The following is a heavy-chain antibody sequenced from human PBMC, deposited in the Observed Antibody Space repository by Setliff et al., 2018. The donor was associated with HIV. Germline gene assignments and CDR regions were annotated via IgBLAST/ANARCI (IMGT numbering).Heavy chain of an antibody. D-gene: IGHD2-2*01. Sequence: SETLSLTCAVSGGSISSSHYWSWVRQTPVKGLEWIGEIYHSGSVNHNPSLRSRVTMSVDKSKNHFSLRLSSVTAADTAVYYCARGDSTWPTQLLDVWGRGTTVTVSS. V-gene: IGHV4-4*02. CDR3: ARGDSTWPTQLLDV. J-gene: IGHJ6*04. CDR2: IYHSGSV. CDR1: GGSISSSHY.